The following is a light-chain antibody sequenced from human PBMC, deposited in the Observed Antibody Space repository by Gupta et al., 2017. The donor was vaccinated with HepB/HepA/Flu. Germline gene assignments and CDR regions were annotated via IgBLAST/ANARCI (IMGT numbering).Light chain of an antibody. Sequence: QSVLTQPPSVSGAPGQRVPISCTGSSSNIGAGYDVHWFQQLPRTAPKLLIYGNRNPPSGVPDRFSGSKSGPSASLAIPGLQAEDEADYYCQSYDSSLSGVVFGGGTKLTVL. V-gene: IGLV1-40*01. CDR1: SSNIGAGYD. CDR3: QSYDSSLSGVV. CDR2: GNR. J-gene: IGLJ2*01.